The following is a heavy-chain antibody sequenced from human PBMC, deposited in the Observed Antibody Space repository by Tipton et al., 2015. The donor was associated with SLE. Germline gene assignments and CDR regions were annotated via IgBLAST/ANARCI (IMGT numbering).Heavy chain of an antibody. CDR2: ISSSGSTI. Sequence: SLRLSCAASGFTFSRYEMNWVRQAPGKGLEWVSYISSSGSTIYYADSVKGRFTISRDNAKNSLYLQMNSLRAEDTAVYYCVRAAGSGSYSRDYWGQGTLVTVSS. CDR3: VRAAGSGSYSRDY. J-gene: IGHJ4*02. D-gene: IGHD3-10*01. V-gene: IGHV3-48*03. CDR1: GFTFSRYE.